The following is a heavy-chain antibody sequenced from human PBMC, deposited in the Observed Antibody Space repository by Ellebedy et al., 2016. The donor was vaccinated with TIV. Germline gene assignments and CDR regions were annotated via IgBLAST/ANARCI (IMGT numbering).Heavy chain of an antibody. CDR1: GFTFSSYG. CDR3: AKDRTSGDGYWVFDN. D-gene: IGHD5-18*01. V-gene: IGHV3-33*03. CDR2: ISYDESTK. J-gene: IGHJ4*02. Sequence: GESLKISCAASGFTFSSYGMHWVRQAPGKGLEWVAVISYDESTKYYVDSVKGRFTISRDNSKRTVDLQMNSLRAEDTAVYFCAKDRTSGDGYWVFDNWGQGTLVSVSS.